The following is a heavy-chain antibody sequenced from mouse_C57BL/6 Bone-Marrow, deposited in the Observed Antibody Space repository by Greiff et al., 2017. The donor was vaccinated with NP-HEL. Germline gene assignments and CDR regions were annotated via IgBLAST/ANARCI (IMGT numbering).Heavy chain of an antibody. J-gene: IGHJ2*01. CDR1: GFNIKDYY. CDR2: IDPEDGET. V-gene: IGHV14-2*01. Sequence: VQLQQSGAELVKPGASVKLSCTASGFNIKDYYMHWVKQRTEQGLEWIGRIDPEDGETKYAPKFQGKATITADTSSNTAYLQLSSLTSEDTAVYYCVLHFITIKYYFDYWGQGTTLTVSS. CDR3: VLHFITIKYYFDY. D-gene: IGHD1-1*02.